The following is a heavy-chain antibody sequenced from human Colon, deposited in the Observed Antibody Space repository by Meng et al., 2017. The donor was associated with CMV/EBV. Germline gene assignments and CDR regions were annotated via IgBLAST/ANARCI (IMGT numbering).Heavy chain of an antibody. CDR2: VHYSGDT. CDR1: GGSISASIYY. Sequence: GSLRLSCTVSGGSISASIYYWAWIRPPPGKRLEWIVNVHYSGDTNYNPSLKSRVNISVDTSKNQFSLKLNTVNAADTAVYYCAQDQFVKDYNYCGTDVWGQGTTVTVSS. J-gene: IGHJ6*02. V-gene: IGHV4-39*07. D-gene: IGHD2/OR15-2a*01. CDR3: AQDQFVKDYNYCGTDV.